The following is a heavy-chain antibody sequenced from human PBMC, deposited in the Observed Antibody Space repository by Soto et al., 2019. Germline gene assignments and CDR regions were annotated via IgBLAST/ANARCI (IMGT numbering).Heavy chain of an antibody. Sequence: SVKVSCKASGFTFKSSGVQWVRQARGQRLEWIGGIGVRSGNSHHEPKFQDTVPITREMSTNTAYMELSRLRSEDPAVYYCAGLGVNFDHWGQGTLVTVSS. V-gene: IGHV1-58*01. CDR2: IGVRSGNS. CDR1: GFTFKSSG. CDR3: AGLGVNFDH. J-gene: IGHJ4*02. D-gene: IGHD2-8*01.